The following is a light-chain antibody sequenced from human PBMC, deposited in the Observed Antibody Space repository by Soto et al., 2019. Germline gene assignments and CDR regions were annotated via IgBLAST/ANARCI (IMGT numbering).Light chain of an antibody. CDR2: DAS. V-gene: IGKV1-5*01. CDR3: QQYNSYPRT. CDR1: QIISNW. Sequence: IQMTQSPPTLSSSVGGRFTITCRASQIISNWLAWYQQKPGKAPKLLIYDASSLESGVPSRFSGSGSGTEFTLTISSLQPDDFATYYCQQYNSYPRTFGQGTKVDI. J-gene: IGKJ1*01.